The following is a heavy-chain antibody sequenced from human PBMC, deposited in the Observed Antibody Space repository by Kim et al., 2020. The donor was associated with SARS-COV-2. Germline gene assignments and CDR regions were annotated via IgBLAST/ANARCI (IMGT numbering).Heavy chain of an antibody. J-gene: IGHJ6*02. CDR3: ARDQGNHDYFYGMDV. CDR2: IKEDGGEK. Sequence: GGSLRLSCAASGFTFSSYWMSWVRQAPGKGLEWVANIKEDGGEKYYVDSVKGRFTISRDNAKNSLYLQMNSLRGEDTAVYYCARDQGNHDYFYGMDVWGQGTTVTVSS. V-gene: IGHV3-7*01. D-gene: IGHD1-1*01. CDR1: GFTFSSYW.